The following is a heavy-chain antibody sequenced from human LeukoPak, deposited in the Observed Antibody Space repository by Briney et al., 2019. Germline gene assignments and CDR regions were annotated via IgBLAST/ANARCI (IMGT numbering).Heavy chain of an antibody. CDR1: GGALSCYY. Sequence: SETLSPTRAVYGGALSCYYWSWVRPPPGKGVGWIWENKHSGSTNYNPSLKSRVTISVDTSKNQFSLKLTSVTAADTTVYYCARGSKVVTTIPRPGWYFDLWGRGTLVTVSS. J-gene: IGHJ2*01. D-gene: IGHD2-21*02. CDR3: ARGSKVVTTIPRPGWYFDL. CDR2: NKHSGST. V-gene: IGHV4-34*01.